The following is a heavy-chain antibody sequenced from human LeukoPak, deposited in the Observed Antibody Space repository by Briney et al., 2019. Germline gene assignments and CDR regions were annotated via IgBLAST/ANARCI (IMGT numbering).Heavy chain of an antibody. CDR3: ARVYDFYYYMDV. V-gene: IGHV1-2*02. CDR1: GGTFSSYA. J-gene: IGHJ6*03. Sequence: GASVKVSCKASGGTFSSYAISWVRQAPGQGLEWMGWSNPNTGGTNYAEKFQGRVTMTRDTSISTAYMELSSLRSDDTAVYYCARVYDFYYYMDVWGKGTTVTVSS. D-gene: IGHD3-3*01. CDR2: SNPNTGGT.